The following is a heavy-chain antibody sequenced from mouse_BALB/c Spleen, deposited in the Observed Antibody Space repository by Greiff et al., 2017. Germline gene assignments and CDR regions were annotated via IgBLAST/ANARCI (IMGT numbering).Heavy chain of an antibody. CDR3: ARNPRLRRGAMDY. J-gene: IGHJ4*01. D-gene: IGHD2-4*01. CDR1: GFSLTSYG. CDR2: IWSGGST. Sequence: QVHVKQSGPGLVQPSQSLSITCTVSGFSLTSYGVHWVRQSPGKGLEWLGVIWSGGSTDYNAAFISRLSISKDNSKSQVFFKMNSLQANDTAIYYCARNPRLRRGAMDYWGQGTSVTVSS. V-gene: IGHV2-2*02.